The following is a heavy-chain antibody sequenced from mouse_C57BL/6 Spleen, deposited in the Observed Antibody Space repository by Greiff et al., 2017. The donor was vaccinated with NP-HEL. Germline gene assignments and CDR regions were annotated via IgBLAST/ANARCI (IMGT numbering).Heavy chain of an antibody. CDR3: ARHVNYGSSYRYFDV. Sequence: EVKLVESGGDLVKPGGSLKLSCAASGFTFSSYGMSWVRQTPDKRLEWVATISSGGSYTYYPDSVKGRFTIFRDNAKNTLYLQMSSLKSEDTAMYYCARHVNYGSSYRYFDVWGTGTTVTVSS. V-gene: IGHV5-6*01. CDR2: ISSGGSYT. J-gene: IGHJ1*03. D-gene: IGHD1-1*01. CDR1: GFTFSSYG.